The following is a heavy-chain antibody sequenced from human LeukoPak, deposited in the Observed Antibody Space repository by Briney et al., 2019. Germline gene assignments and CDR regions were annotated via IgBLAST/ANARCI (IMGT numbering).Heavy chain of an antibody. V-gene: IGHV5-51*01. CDR2: IYPGDSDT. CDR1: GYSFTSYW. Sequence: GESLKISCKGSGYSFTSYWIGWVRQMPGKGLEWMGIIYPGDSDTRYSPSFQGQVTISADKSTSTAYLQWSSLKASDTAMYYCARRSGIIAAAGRDGMDVWGQGTTVTVSS. CDR3: ARRSGIIAAAGRDGMDV. D-gene: IGHD6-13*01. J-gene: IGHJ6*02.